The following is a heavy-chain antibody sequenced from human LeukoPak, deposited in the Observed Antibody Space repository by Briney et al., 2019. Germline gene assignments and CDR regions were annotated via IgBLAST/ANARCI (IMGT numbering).Heavy chain of an antibody. V-gene: IGHV3-66*02. CDR3: ARTHTIFGVVTYFDY. Sequence: GGSLRLSCAASGFTVSSNYMSWVRQAPGRGLEWVSIIYSGGSTYYADSVKGRFTISRDNSKNTLYLQMNSLRAEDTAMYYCARTHTIFGVVTYFDYWGQGTLVTVSS. D-gene: IGHD3-3*01. CDR2: IYSGGST. J-gene: IGHJ4*02. CDR1: GFTVSSNY.